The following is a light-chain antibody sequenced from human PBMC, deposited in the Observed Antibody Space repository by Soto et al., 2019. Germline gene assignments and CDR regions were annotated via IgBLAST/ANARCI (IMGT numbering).Light chain of an antibody. V-gene: IGKV3-20*01. CDR3: QHFGCSPPVI. Sequence: EIELTQCPCTLSLSPGESATLSCRVSQTTSPKYVAWYQQRRGLAPRLLVYGASKRAAAIPDRFRGSGSGSEFSLTISGLEPEDFAVYFCQHFGCSPPVIFGQGTRLEIK. CDR2: GAS. CDR1: QTTSPKY. J-gene: IGKJ5*01.